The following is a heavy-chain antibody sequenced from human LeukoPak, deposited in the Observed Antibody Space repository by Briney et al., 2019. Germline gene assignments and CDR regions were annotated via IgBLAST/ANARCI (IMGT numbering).Heavy chain of an antibody. V-gene: IGHV3-66*01. J-gene: IGHJ4*02. D-gene: IGHD3-9*01. Sequence: PGGSLRLSCAASGFTFSSYAMSWVRQAPGKGLEWVSVIYSGGSTYYADSVKGRFTISRDNSKNTLYLQMNSLRAEDTAVYYCARDSPRTGRYFDWLLFDYWGQGTLVTVSS. CDR3: ARDSPRTGRYFDWLLFDY. CDR2: IYSGGST. CDR1: GFTFSSYA.